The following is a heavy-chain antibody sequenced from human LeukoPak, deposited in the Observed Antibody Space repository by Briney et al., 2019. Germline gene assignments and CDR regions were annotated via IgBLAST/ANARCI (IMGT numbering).Heavy chain of an antibody. CDR2: TYYRSKWYN. Sequence: SQTLSLTCAISGDSVSSNSAAWNWIRQSPSRGLEWLGRTYYRSKWYNDYAVSVKSRITINPDTSKNQFSLQLNSVTPEDTAVYYCAGDSEGEQWLIRYYFDYWGQGTLVTVSS. CDR3: AGDSEGEQWLIRYYFDY. D-gene: IGHD6-19*01. V-gene: IGHV6-1*01. CDR1: GDSVSSNSAA. J-gene: IGHJ4*02.